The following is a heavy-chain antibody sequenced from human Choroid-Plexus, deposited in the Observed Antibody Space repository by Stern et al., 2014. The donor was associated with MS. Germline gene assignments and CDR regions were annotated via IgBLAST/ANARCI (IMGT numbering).Heavy chain of an antibody. Sequence: VQLVESGGGVVQPGRPLRLSCVASGFTLGSCAMPWVRQAPGKGLEWVAGVSYDGSNKYYADSVKGRFTISTDNSQNTLYMQMSSLSPEDTAVYYCAKDRQYLTYFFDHWGQGSLVTVSS. V-gene: IGHV3-30*18. CDR2: VSYDGSNK. CDR1: GFTLGSCA. CDR3: AKDRQYLTYFFDH. J-gene: IGHJ5*02. D-gene: IGHD2/OR15-2a*01.